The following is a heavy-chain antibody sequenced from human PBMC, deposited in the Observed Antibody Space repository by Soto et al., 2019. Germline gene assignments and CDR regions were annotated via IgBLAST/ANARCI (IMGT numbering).Heavy chain of an antibody. D-gene: IGHD2-21*01. CDR2: ISNSGNSI. CDR3: AKEGRHDDPVWRGMDV. CDR1: GFPFSDYD. J-gene: IGHJ6*02. Sequence: GGSLRLSCAASGFPFSDYDMSWIRKAPGKGLERVSYISNSGNSIYYADSVKGRFTISRDNAKNSLYLQMNSLRAEDTAVYYCAKEGRHDDPVWRGMDVWGQGTTVTVSS. V-gene: IGHV3-11*01.